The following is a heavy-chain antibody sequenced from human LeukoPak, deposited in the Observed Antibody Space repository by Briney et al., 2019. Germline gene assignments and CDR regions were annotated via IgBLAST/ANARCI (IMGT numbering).Heavy chain of an antibody. CDR2: IIAGGRVT. CDR1: GFTFSRYW. J-gene: IGHJ5*02. V-gene: IGHV3-74*01. Sequence: GGSLRLSCADSGFTFSRYWMHWVRQTPGKGLVWVSCIIAGGRVTRYADSVKGRFTISRDNTKSTLYLQMHSLRAEDTAVYYCATAGGDGSRMGFDPWGQGTLVTVSS. D-gene: IGHD2-15*01. CDR3: ATAGGDGSRMGFDP.